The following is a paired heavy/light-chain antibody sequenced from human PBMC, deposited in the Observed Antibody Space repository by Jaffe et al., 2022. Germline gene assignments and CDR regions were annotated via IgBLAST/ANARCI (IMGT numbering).Heavy chain of an antibody. D-gene: IGHD6-19*01. CDR3: ASGWYSYYFDY. Sequence: QVQLQESGPGLVKPSETLSLTCAVSGYSISSGYYWGWIRQPPGKGLEWIGSIYHSGSTYYNPSLKSRVTISVDTSKNQFSLKLSSVTAADTAVYYCASGWYSYYFDYWGQGTLVTVSS. V-gene: IGHV4-38-2*01. CDR1: GYSISSGYY. J-gene: IGHJ4*02. CDR2: IYHSGST.
Light chain of an antibody. CDR2: KDS. Sequence: SYELTQPPSVSVSPGQTARITCSGDALPKQYAYWYQQKPGQAPVLVIYKDSERPSGIPERFSGSSSGTTVTLTISGVQAEDEADYYCQSADSSGTYQVVFGGGTKLTVL. CDR3: QSADSSGTYQVV. CDR1: ALPKQY. J-gene: IGLJ2*01. V-gene: IGLV3-25*03.